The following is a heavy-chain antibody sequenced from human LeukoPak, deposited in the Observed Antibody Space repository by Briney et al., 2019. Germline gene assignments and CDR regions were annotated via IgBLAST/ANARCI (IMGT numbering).Heavy chain of an antibody. D-gene: IGHD3-22*01. J-gene: IGHJ3*02. CDR2: IYYSGST. V-gene: IGHV4-59*01. CDR1: DGSISSYY. CDR3: ARGYDSSGYYYEDAFDI. Sequence: PSETLSLTCTVSDGSISSYYWSWIRQPPGKGLEWIGYIYYSGSTNYNPSLKSRVTISVDTSKNQFSLKLSSVTAADTAVYYCARGYDSSGYYYEDAFDIWGQGTMVTVSS.